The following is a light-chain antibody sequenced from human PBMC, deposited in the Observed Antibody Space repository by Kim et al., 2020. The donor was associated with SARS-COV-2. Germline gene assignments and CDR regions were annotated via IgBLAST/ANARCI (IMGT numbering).Light chain of an antibody. CDR3: QAWDSSTYV. CDR1: KLGDKY. J-gene: IGLJ1*01. Sequence: SYELTQPPSVSVSPGQTASITCSGDKLGDKYACWYQQKPGQSPVLVIYQDSKRPSGIHERFSGSNSGNTATLTISGTQAMDEADYYCQAWDSSTYVFGTG. V-gene: IGLV3-1*01. CDR2: QDS.